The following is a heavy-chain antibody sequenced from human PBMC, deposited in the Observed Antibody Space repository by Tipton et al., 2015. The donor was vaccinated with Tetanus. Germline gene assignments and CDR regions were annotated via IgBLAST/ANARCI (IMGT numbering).Heavy chain of an antibody. Sequence: TLSLTCTVSGASINAGGYLWTWVRQSPGKGLEWNGNIYYTDLTSYTPSLSSRVTISVDSSKNHFSLNLTSLTAADTAVYFCARGLPREPFYLDYWGQGKQVTVSS. J-gene: IGHJ4*02. V-gene: IGHV4-31*03. CDR2: IYYTDLT. CDR1: GASINAGGYL. D-gene: IGHD1-26*01. CDR3: ARGLPREPFYLDY.